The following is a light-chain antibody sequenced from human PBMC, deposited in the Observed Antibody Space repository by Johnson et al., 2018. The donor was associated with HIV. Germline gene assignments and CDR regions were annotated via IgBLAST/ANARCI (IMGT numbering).Light chain of an antibody. J-gene: IGLJ1*01. CDR2: DNN. CDR3: GTWDSGLDAYV. Sequence: QSVLTQPPSVSAAPGQKVTISCSGSSSNIGNNYVSWYQQLPGTAPKLLIYDNNKRPSGIPDRFSGSKSGTSGTLGITGLHAGDEADYYCGTWDSGLDAYVFGTATKVAVL. CDR1: SSNIGNNY. V-gene: IGLV1-51*01.